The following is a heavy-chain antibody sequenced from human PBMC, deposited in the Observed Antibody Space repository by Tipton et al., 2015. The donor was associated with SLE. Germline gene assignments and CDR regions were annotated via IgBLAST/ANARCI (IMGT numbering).Heavy chain of an antibody. V-gene: IGHV3-23*01. Sequence: SLRLSCAASGFTFSSYAMSWVRQAPGKGLEWVSAISGSGGSTYYADSVKGRFTISRDNSKNTLYLQMNSLRAEDTAVYYCAKDRVHIVVVIAIRGFDYWGQGTLVTVSS. J-gene: IGHJ4*02. CDR2: ISGSGGST. D-gene: IGHD2-21*01. CDR1: GFTFSSYA. CDR3: AKDRVHIVVVIAIRGFDY.